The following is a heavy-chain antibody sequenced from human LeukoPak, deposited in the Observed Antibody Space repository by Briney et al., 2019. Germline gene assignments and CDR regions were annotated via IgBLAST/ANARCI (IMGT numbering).Heavy chain of an antibody. CDR1: GGSISSGGYY. CDR3: ARQPRGGSYCYMDA. CDR2: INHSGST. V-gene: IGHV4-31*03. Sequence: SQTLSLTCTVSGGSISSGGYYWSWIRQPPGKGLEWIGEINHSGSTNYNPSLKSRVTISVETSKNQFSLKLSSVTAADTAVYYCARQPRGGSYCYMDAWGKGTTVTVSS. D-gene: IGHD3-16*01. J-gene: IGHJ6*03.